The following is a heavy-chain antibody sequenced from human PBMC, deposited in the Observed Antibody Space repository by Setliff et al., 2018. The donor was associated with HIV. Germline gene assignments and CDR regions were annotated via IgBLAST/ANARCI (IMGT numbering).Heavy chain of an antibody. CDR1: GGSISSHY. Sequence: SETLSLTCTVSGGSISSHYWSWIRQPPGKGLEWIGYINFSGDTYNNPSLKGRVTISLGSSKNQFFLRLSSVTAADTAVYYCAAATTLDYWGQGTLVTVSS. CDR3: AAATTLDY. CDR2: INFSGDT. D-gene: IGHD1-26*01. V-gene: IGHV4-59*04. J-gene: IGHJ4*02.